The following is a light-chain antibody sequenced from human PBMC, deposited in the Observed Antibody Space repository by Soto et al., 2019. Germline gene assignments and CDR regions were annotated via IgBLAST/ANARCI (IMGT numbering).Light chain of an antibody. Sequence: QSVQTQPPSASGSPGQSVTISCTGTSSDVGAYKYVSWYQQYPGKAPKLMIYEVSKRPSGVPDRFSGSKSGNTASLTVSGLQAEDEADYYCTSYVGSDIWVFGGGTKLTVL. CDR3: TSYVGSDIWV. J-gene: IGLJ3*02. CDR2: EVS. V-gene: IGLV2-8*01. CDR1: SSDVGAYKY.